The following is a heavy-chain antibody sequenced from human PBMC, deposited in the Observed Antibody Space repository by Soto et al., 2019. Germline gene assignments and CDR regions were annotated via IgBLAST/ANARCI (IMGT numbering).Heavy chain of an antibody. CDR1: GFTFTSYW. V-gene: IGHV3-74*03. Sequence: EVQLVESGGGLVQPGGSLRLSCAASGFTFTSYWMHWVRQDPLKGLVWASSIRSDGTATQYADSVKGRFTVSRDNAKNTVYLQMNSLRAEDTAVYYCAKDLSWGQCDYWGQGTLVTVSS. CDR3: AKDLSWGQCDY. CDR2: IRSDGTAT. D-gene: IGHD3-16*01. J-gene: IGHJ4*02.